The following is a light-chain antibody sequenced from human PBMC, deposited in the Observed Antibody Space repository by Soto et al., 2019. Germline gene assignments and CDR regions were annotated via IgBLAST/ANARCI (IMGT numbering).Light chain of an antibody. CDR3: QTWDSSTGVV. V-gene: IGLV3-1*01. CDR2: QDM. J-gene: IGLJ2*01. Sequence: SYELTQTPSVSVSPGQTASITCSGDKLGDKYACWYQQKPGQSPVLVIYQDMKRPSGIPERFSGSNSGNRATLTISGTQAMDEADYYCQTWDSSTGVVFGGGTKLTVL. CDR1: KLGDKY.